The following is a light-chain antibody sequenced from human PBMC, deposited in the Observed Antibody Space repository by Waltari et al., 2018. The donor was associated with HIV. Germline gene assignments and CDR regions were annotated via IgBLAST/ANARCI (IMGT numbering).Light chain of an antibody. CDR2: LGS. CDR3: MQTLQTPWT. J-gene: IGKJ1*01. CDR1: QSLQRSNGYKY. Sequence: DIVMTQSPLSLPVTPGEQASISCRSTQSLQRSNGYKYLDWFLQKPGQAPQLLIYLGSNRASGVPDRFSGSGSGTDFTLQISRVEAEDVGVYYCMQTLQTPWTFGQGTKVEIK. V-gene: IGKV2-28*01.